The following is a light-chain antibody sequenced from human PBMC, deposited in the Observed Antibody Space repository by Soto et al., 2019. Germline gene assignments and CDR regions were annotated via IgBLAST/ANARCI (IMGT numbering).Light chain of an antibody. CDR2: GAS. V-gene: IGKV3-20*01. CDR3: QQYDSSLYT. Sequence: EIVLTQSPGTLSLSPGERATLSCRACQSVSRSYLSWYQQKPGQAPRLLIDGASSRATGIPDRFSGSGSGTDFTLTISRLEPEVFAVYYWQQYDSSLYTFGPGPKLEIK. J-gene: IGKJ2*01. CDR1: QSVSRSY.